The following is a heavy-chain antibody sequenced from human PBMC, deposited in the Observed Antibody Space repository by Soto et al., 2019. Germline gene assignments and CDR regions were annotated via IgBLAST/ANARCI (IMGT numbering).Heavy chain of an antibody. Sequence: QLQLQESGSGLVKPSQTLSLTCAVSGGSISSGGYSWSWIRKPPGKGLEWIGYIDHSGRTCYDPSLKSRVTIAVDRSKNQFSLKLSSVTAADTAVYYCAAGGGLPRYYWGQGTLVTVSS. CDR3: AAGGGLPRYY. V-gene: IGHV4-30-2*01. CDR1: GGSISSGGYS. J-gene: IGHJ4*02. CDR2: IDHSGRT. D-gene: IGHD5-12*01.